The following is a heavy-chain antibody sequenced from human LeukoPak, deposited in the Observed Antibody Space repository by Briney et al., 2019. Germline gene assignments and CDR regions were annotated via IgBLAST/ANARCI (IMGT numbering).Heavy chain of an antibody. CDR1: GGSISSNSYY. D-gene: IGHD5-12*01. CDR2: IYYSGST. V-gene: IGHV4-39*01. CDR3: PRHGRYSGYDRAFDI. J-gene: IGHJ3*02. Sequence: SETLSLTCTVSGGSISSNSYYWGWIRQPPGKGLEWIGSIYYSGSTYYNPSLKSRVTISVDTSKNQFSLKLSSVTAADTAVYYCPRHGRYSGYDRAFDIWGQGTIVTVSS.